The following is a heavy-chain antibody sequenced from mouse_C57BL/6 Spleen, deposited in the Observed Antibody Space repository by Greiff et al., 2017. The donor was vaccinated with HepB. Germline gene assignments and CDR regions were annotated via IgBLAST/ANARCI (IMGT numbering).Heavy chain of an antibody. J-gene: IGHJ3*01. CDR2: IYPSDSET. Sequence: VQLQQPGAELVRPGSSVKLSCKASGYTFTSYWMDWVKQRPGQGLEWIGNIYPSDSETHYNQKFKDKATLTVDKSSSTAYMQLSSLTSEDSAVYYCAREGYGNDEAYWGQGTLVTVSA. D-gene: IGHD2-10*02. V-gene: IGHV1-61*01. CDR1: GYTFTSYW. CDR3: AREGYGNDEAY.